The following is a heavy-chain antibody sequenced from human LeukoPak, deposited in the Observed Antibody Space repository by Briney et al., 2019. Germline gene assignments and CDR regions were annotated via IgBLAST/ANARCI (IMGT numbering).Heavy chain of an antibody. J-gene: IGHJ4*02. D-gene: IGHD3-22*01. CDR1: GGSISSSNW. Sequence: PSGTLSLTCAVSGGSISSSNWWSWVRQPPGKGLEWIGEIYHSGSTNYNPSLKSRVTISVDKSKNQFSLKLSSVTAADTAVYYCARAILVGVETDNGGITMIYYFDYWGQGTLVTVSS. V-gene: IGHV4-4*02. CDR3: ARAILVGVETDNGGITMIYYFDY. CDR2: IYHSGST.